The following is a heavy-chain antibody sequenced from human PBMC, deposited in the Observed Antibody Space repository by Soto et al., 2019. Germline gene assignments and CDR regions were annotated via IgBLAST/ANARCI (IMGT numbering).Heavy chain of an antibody. D-gene: IGHD3-3*01. CDR2: IYNSGIT. J-gene: IGHJ5*02. CDR3: ARGVTVFGLVSRFWFDP. V-gene: IGHV4-30-4*02. Sequence: SDTLSLTCTVSGGSISSGDYSWSWVLHSPGKGLEWIGHIYNSGITYYNPSLKSRVVISIDTSRNQFSLRLNSLTAADRAVYFCARGVTVFGLVSRFWFDPWGQGTVVTVSS. CDR1: GGSISSGDYS.